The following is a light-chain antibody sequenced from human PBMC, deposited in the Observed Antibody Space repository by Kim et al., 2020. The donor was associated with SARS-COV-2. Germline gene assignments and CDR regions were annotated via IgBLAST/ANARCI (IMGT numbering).Light chain of an antibody. CDR3: NSRDSSGDRVL. J-gene: IGLJ2*01. V-gene: IGLV3-19*01. Sequence: ALGQTGRITCQGDSLRSYDATGYQQKPGQAPVAVIFGKNNRPSGIPVRFSGSRSGNTASLTITGAQAEDEADYYCNSRDSSGDRVLFGGGTQLTVL. CDR2: GKN. CDR1: SLRSYD.